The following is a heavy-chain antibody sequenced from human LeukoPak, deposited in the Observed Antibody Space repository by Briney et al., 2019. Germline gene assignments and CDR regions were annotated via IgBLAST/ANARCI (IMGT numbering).Heavy chain of an antibody. V-gene: IGHV1-2*02. D-gene: IGHD5-18*01. Sequence: ASVKVSCKTSGYTFTAYYFHWVRRAPGQGLGWMGWFTPNTVATNYAQKFQGRVTMTRDTSINTAYMDLNRLKSDDTVVYYCARDDSFQFDNWGQGTLVTVSS. CDR3: ARDDSFQFDN. J-gene: IGHJ4*02. CDR1: GYTFTAYY. CDR2: FTPNTVAT.